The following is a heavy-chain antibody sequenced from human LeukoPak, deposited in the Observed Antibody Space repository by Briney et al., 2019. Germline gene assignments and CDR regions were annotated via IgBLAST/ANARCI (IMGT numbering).Heavy chain of an antibody. CDR1: GFTFSSYA. J-gene: IGHJ4*02. Sequence: GGSLTLSCAASGFTFSSYAMSWVRGAPARGLEWVSAISGSGGSTYYADSMKGRFTISRDNSKNTLYLQMNSLRAEDTAVYYCAKKFSSTSSHPDYWGQGTLVTVSS. D-gene: IGHD2-2*01. CDR3: AKKFSSTSSHPDY. CDR2: ISGSGGST. V-gene: IGHV3-23*01.